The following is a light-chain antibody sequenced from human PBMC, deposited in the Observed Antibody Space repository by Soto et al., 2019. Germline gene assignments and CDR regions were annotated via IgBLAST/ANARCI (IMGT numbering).Light chain of an antibody. Sequence: EIVLTQSPGPLSLSPGERATLSCRASQSVSSSYLTWYQQKPGQAPRLLIYGASSRATGIPDRFSGSGSGTDFTLTISRLEPDDFAVYYCQQYGSSRWTFGQGTRVDIK. J-gene: IGKJ1*01. CDR3: QQYGSSRWT. CDR1: QSVSSSY. V-gene: IGKV3-20*01. CDR2: GAS.